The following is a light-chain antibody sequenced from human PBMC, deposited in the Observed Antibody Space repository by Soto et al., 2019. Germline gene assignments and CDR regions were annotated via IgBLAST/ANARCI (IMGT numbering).Light chain of an antibody. J-gene: IGKJ4*01. CDR3: QHGYSTTLT. Sequence: DIQMTQSPSSLSASVGDRVTITCRASQSISTYLHWYQQKPGKAPNLLIYAASTLQSGVPSRFSGSGSGTDFTLTISSLQPEDFATYFCQHGYSTTLTCGVQTKVNI. CDR1: QSISTY. CDR2: AAS. V-gene: IGKV1-39*01.